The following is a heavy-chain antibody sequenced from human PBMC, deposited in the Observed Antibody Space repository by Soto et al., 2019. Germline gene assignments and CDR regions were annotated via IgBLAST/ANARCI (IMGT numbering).Heavy chain of an antibody. CDR2: FIPIFGAA. J-gene: IGHJ6*02. CDR1: GGTFSCYA. Sequence: QVQLVQSGAEVKKPGSSVKVSCKASGGTFSCYAISWVRQAPGQGLEWMGGFIPIFGAADYAQNFQGRVTIAADESTSTAYMELSSLRSEDTAVYYCASPRDNYYCNGMDVWGQGTTVTVSS. V-gene: IGHV1-69*12. CDR3: ASPRDNYYCNGMDV. D-gene: IGHD3-10*01.